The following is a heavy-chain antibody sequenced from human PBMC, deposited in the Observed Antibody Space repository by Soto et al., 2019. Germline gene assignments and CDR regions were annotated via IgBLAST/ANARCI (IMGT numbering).Heavy chain of an antibody. V-gene: IGHV1-2*02. CDR1: GYTFTGYY. CDR3: ARRVPAAIVYYYYGMDV. CDR2: INPNSGGT. J-gene: IGHJ6*02. Sequence: ASVKVSCKASGYTFTGYYMHWVRQAPGQGLEWMGWINPNSGGTNYAQKFQGRVTMTRDTSISTACMELSRLRSDDTAVYYCARRVPAAIVYYYYGMDVWGQGTTVTVSS. D-gene: IGHD2-2*02.